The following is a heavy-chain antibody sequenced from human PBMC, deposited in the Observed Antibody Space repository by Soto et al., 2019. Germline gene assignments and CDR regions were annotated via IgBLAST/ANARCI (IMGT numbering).Heavy chain of an antibody. CDR1: GFTFDDYA. Sequence: SLRLSCAASGFTFDDYAMYWVRQAPGKGLEWVSGISWNSGSIGYADSVKGRFTISRDNAKNSLYLQMNSLRAEDTALYYCAKDGDYDFWSGYRNWFDPWGQGTLVTVYS. V-gene: IGHV3-9*01. CDR3: AKDGDYDFWSGYRNWFDP. CDR2: ISWNSGSI. D-gene: IGHD3-3*01. J-gene: IGHJ5*02.